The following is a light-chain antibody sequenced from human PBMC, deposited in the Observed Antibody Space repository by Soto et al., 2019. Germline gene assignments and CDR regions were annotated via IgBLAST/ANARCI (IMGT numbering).Light chain of an antibody. J-gene: IGKJ4*01. CDR1: QSISSW. CDR2: KAS. V-gene: IGKV1-5*03. Sequence: DIQMTQSPSTLSASVGDRVTITCRASQSISSWLAWYQQKPGKAPKVLIYKASSLEIGVPSRFSGSGSGTEFTLTISSLQPDDFATYYCQQYNSYALTFGGGTKVEIK. CDR3: QQYNSYALT.